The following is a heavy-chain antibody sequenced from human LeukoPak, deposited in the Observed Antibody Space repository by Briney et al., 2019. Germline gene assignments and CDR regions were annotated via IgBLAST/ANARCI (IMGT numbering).Heavy chain of an antibody. CDR2: ISSSGST. J-gene: IGHJ3*02. Sequence: KTSETLSLTCTVSGDSISSGDYYWSWIRQPAGKGLEWIGRISSSGSTNYNPSLKSRVTISVDTFKNQFSLKLSSVTAADTAVYFCARGPYSYDSSGAFDIWGQGTMVTVSS. CDR1: GDSISSGDYY. CDR3: ARGPYSYDSSGAFDI. D-gene: IGHD3-22*01. V-gene: IGHV4-61*02.